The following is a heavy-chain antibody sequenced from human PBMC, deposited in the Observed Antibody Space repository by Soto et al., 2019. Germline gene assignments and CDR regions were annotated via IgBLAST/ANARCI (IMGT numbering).Heavy chain of an antibody. CDR3: RHTRCSLVLGIPAEPSSDL. Sequence: QPPGKGLEWIGHIYYSGSTNYNPSLKSRVTISVDMSKNQFSLKWSSVTAAFFFSSRRRHTRCSLVLGIPAEPSSDL. V-gene: IGHV4-59*01. D-gene: IGHD3-10*02. J-gene: IGHJ2*01. CDR2: IYYSGST.